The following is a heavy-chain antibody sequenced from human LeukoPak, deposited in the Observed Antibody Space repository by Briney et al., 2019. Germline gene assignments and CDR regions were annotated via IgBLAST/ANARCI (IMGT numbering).Heavy chain of an antibody. Sequence: GGSLRLSCAASGFTFSSYSMNWVRQAPGKGLEWVSSISSSSTHLYHADSVKGRFAISRGNAKNSLYLQMNSLRAEDTAVYYCARDLIVEGTAILGYWGQGTLVTVSS. CDR1: GFTFSSYS. CDR3: ARDLIVEGTAILGY. CDR2: ISSSSTHL. V-gene: IGHV3-21*01. D-gene: IGHD1-26*01. J-gene: IGHJ4*02.